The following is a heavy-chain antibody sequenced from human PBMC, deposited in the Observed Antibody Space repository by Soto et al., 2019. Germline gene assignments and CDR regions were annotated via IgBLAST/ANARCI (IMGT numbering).Heavy chain of an antibody. Sequence: SETLSLTCTVSGGSISSSSYYWGWIRQPPGKGLEWIGTMYYSGSTYHNPSLRSRVTISVDTSKNQFSLKLSSVTAADTAVYYCAKSLWIQLWEYYYSMDVWGKGITVTVSS. J-gene: IGHJ6*03. D-gene: IGHD5-18*01. CDR3: AKSLWIQLWEYYYSMDV. CDR1: GGSISSSSYY. CDR2: MYYSGST. V-gene: IGHV4-39*01.